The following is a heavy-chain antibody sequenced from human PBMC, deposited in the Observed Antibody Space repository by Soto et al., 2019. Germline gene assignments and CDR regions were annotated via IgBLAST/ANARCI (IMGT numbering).Heavy chain of an antibody. D-gene: IGHD6-13*01. V-gene: IGHV5-51*01. Sequence: RGDSLKISCKGSGYRFTTSWTAWVRQIPGKGLEWMGIIHPADSDTTYSPSFQGQVTISADMSISTAYLRWMSLKAADTAIYYCARGIAGRSAADYYDPWRQGTLVTVSS. CDR3: ARGIAGRSAADYYDP. J-gene: IGHJ5*02. CDR1: GYRFTTSW. CDR2: IHPADSDT.